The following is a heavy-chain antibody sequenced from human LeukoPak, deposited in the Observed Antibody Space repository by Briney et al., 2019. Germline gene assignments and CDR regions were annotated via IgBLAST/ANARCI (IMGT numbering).Heavy chain of an antibody. CDR3: ARDPGRQYSSVADV. CDR2: ISGSGGST. V-gene: IGHV3-23*01. J-gene: IGHJ6*02. CDR1: GFTFSSYA. D-gene: IGHD6-19*01. Sequence: GGSLRLSCAASGFTFSSYAMSWVRQAPGKGLEWVSAISGSGGSTYYADSVKGRFTISRDNSENTLYLQMDSLRAEDTAVYYCARDPGRQYSSVADVWGQGTTVTVSS.